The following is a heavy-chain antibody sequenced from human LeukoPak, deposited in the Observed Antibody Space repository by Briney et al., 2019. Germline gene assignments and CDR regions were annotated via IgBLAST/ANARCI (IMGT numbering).Heavy chain of an antibody. V-gene: IGHV4-39*01. Sequence: WETLSLTCTVSGCSISSSSYYWGWIRQPPGKGLEGMGSIYYSGSTYYNPSLKSRVTISVDRSKTRFSVKMSSVTAADTAVYYCERRRIAVAGTGRWFDPWGQGTLVTVSS. D-gene: IGHD6-19*01. CDR3: ERRRIAVAGTGRWFDP. CDR1: GCSISSSSYY. CDR2: IYYSGST. J-gene: IGHJ5*02.